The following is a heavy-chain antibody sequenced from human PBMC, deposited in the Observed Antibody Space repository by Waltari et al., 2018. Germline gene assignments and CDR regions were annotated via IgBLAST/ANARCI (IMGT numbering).Heavy chain of an antibody. V-gene: IGHV3-23*01. CDR1: GFTFSSYA. D-gene: IGHD5-12*01. Sequence: EVQLLESGGGLVQPGGSLRLSCAASGFTFSSYAMSWVRQAPGTGLEWVSALSGSGGSTYYADSVKGRFTISRDNSKNTLYLQMNSLRAEDTAVYYCAKDWGRRDGYNLAYYFDYWGQGTLVTVSS. CDR3: AKDWGRRDGYNLAYYFDY. J-gene: IGHJ4*02. CDR2: LSGSGGST.